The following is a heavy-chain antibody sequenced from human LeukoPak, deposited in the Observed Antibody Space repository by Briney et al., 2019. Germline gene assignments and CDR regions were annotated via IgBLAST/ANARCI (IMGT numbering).Heavy chain of an antibody. J-gene: IGHJ4*02. V-gene: IGHV4-31*03. CDR2: IYYSGST. D-gene: IGHD3-22*01. Sequence: SETLSLTCTVSGASISSGGYYWSWIRQHPGNGLEWIGYIYYSGSTYYNPSLKSRVTISVDTSKNQFSLKLSSVTAADTAVYYCARGVYYYDSSGSPDYWGQGTLVTVSS. CDR3: ARGVYYYDSSGSPDY. CDR1: GASISSGGYY.